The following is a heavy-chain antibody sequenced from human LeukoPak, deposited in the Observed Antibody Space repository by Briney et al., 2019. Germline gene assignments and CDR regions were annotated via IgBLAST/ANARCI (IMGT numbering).Heavy chain of an antibody. CDR1: GFTLSSYD. CDR3: ARGLRRQFDY. J-gene: IGHJ4*02. D-gene: IGHD2-8*01. Sequence: PGGSLRLSCAASGFTLSSYDMNWVRQAPGKGLEWVSYISSSGSAIYYTDSVKGRFTISRDSAQNSMYLQMNSLSAEDTAIYYCARGLRRQFDYWGQGTLVTVSS. CDR2: ISSSGSAI. V-gene: IGHV3-48*03.